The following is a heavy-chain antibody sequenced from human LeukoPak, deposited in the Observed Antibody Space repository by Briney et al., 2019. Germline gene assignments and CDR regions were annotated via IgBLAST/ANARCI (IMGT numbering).Heavy chain of an antibody. V-gene: IGHV3-7*01. CDR2: IKQDGSEK. D-gene: IGHD6-19*01. Sequence: PGGTLRLSCAASGFTFSSYGMSWVRQAPGKGLEWVANIKQDGSEKYYVDSVKGRFTISRDNAKNSMYLQMNSLRAEDTAVYYCARSQWPEDVWGKGTTVTISS. CDR3: ARSQWPEDV. J-gene: IGHJ6*04. CDR1: GFTFSSYG.